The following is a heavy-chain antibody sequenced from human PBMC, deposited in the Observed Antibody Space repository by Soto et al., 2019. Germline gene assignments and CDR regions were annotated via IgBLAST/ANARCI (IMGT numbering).Heavy chain of an antibody. V-gene: IGHV4-4*07. D-gene: IGHD6-6*01. CDR3: ARGGKQLVHYYYYGMDV. Sequence: KPSETLSLTCTVSGGSISSYYWSWIRQPAGKGLEWIGRIYTSGSTNYNPSLKSRVTMSVDTSKNQFSLKLSSVTAADTAVYYCARGGKQLVHYYYYGMDVWGQGTTVTVSS. CDR2: IYTSGST. CDR1: GGSISSYY. J-gene: IGHJ6*02.